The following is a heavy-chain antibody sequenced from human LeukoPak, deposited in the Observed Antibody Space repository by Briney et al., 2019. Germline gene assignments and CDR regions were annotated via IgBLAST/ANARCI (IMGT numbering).Heavy chain of an antibody. D-gene: IGHD3-10*01. CDR2: ISSSGSTI. CDR1: GFTFDDYG. CDR3: ARVEYGSGSYLDY. J-gene: IGHJ4*02. V-gene: IGHV3-48*03. Sequence: GGSLRLSCAASGFTFDDYGMSWVRQAPGKGLEWVSYISSSGSTIYYADSVKGRFTISRDNAKNSLYLQMNSLRAEDTAVYYCARVEYGSGSYLDYWGQGTLVTVSS.